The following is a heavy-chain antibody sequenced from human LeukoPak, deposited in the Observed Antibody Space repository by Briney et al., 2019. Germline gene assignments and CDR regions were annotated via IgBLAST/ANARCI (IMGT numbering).Heavy chain of an antibody. CDR3: ARVPGDY. CDR1: GFTFSSYA. Sequence: PGGSLRLSFAASGFTFSSYAMSWVRQAPGKGLEWVSAISGSGGSTYYADSVKGRFTISRDNAKDSLYLQMNSLRAEDTAVYYCARVPGDYWGQGTLVTVSS. V-gene: IGHV3-23*01. CDR2: ISGSGGST. J-gene: IGHJ4*02.